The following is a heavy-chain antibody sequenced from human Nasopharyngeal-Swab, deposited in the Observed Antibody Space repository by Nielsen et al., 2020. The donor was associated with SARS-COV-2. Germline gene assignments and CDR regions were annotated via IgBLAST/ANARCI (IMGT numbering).Heavy chain of an antibody. V-gene: IGHV5-51*01. D-gene: IGHD3-22*01. Sequence: GESLKISCEGSGYTFSNWWIGWVRQMPGRGLEWMGIISPGDSDTRYRPSFQGQVTFSADESISTAYLQWTSLKASDTAIYYCARRYYYDGTSSFDYWGQGTLVTVSS. CDR3: ARRYYYDGTSSFDY. CDR1: GYTFSNWW. CDR2: ISPGDSDT. J-gene: IGHJ4*02.